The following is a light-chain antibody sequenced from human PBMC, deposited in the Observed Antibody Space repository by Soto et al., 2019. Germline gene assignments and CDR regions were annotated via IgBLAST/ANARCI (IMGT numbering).Light chain of an antibody. J-gene: IGLJ1*01. CDR2: SNN. CDR3: AAWDDSLNGLYV. CDR1: SSNIGSNA. V-gene: IGLV1-44*01. Sequence: QSVLTQPPSASGTPGQRVTISCSGGSSNIGSNAVTWYHQLPGTAPELLIYSNNQRPSGVPDRFSGSKSGTSASLAISGLQSEDEADYYCAAWDDSLNGLYVFGTGTKVTVL.